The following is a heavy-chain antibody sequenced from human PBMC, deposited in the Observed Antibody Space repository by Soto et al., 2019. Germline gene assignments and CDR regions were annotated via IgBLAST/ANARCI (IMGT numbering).Heavy chain of an antibody. Sequence: SAKVSCKAPGFTFSSSAMQLLRQARGQRLECIGWIVVGSGNTNYAQKFQERVTITRDLSTSTAYMELSRLRSEDTAVYYCAAGITIFGAAEYWGQGTLVTVSS. V-gene: IGHV1-58*02. CDR1: GFTFSSSA. CDR2: IVVGSGNT. CDR3: AAGITIFGAAEY. D-gene: IGHD3-3*01. J-gene: IGHJ4*02.